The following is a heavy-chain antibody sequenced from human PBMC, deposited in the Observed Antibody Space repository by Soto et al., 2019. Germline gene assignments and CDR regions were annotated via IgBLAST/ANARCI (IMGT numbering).Heavy chain of an antibody. CDR1: GGSVSNSNYY. V-gene: IGHV4-39*01. J-gene: IGHJ4*02. Sequence: SETLSFTCTVSGGSVSNSNYYWGWIRQSPGKGLEWIGGVYYRGRSYSKSSVKSRITISVDTSKNQFSLNLNSVTASDTAVYFCVSQRTSVLSQAYFDYWGPGALVTVS. CDR3: VSQRTSVLSQAYFDY. CDR2: VYYRGRS. D-gene: IGHD2-8*01.